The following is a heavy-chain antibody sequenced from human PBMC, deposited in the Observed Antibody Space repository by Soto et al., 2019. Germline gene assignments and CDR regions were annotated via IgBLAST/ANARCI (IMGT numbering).Heavy chain of an antibody. Sequence: TLSPTCTVSDGCISSGGYYWSWIRQHPGKGLEWIGYIYYSGSTYYNPSLKSRVTISVDTSKNQFSLKLSSVTAADTAVYYCARDRPVGYYGMDVWGQGTTVTVSS. CDR1: DGCISSGGYY. CDR3: ARDRPVGYYGMDV. CDR2: IYYSGST. D-gene: IGHD2-15*01. V-gene: IGHV4-31*03. J-gene: IGHJ6*02.